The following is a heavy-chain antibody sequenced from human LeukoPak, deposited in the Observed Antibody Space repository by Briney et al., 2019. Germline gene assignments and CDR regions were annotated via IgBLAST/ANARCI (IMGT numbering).Heavy chain of an antibody. Sequence: SETLSLTCAVYGGSFSDYYWSWIRQPPGKGLEWIGEINHSGSTNYNPSLKSRVTISVDTSKNQFSLKLSSVTAADTAVYYCASSGYGYYWGQGTLVTVSS. J-gene: IGHJ4*02. CDR3: ASSGYGYY. CDR1: GGSFSDYY. CDR2: INHSGST. V-gene: IGHV4-34*01. D-gene: IGHD5-18*01.